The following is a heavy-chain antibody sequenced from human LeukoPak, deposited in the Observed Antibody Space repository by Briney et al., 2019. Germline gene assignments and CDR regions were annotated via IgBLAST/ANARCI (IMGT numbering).Heavy chain of an antibody. CDR3: ARANPYYDISSFRDS. CDR1: GYTFTNYG. D-gene: IGHD3-22*01. Sequence: ASVKVSCKASGYTFTNYGISWVRQPPGQGRAGMGLRSAHNINTKNAQKFQGRVTLTSDTSTSTAYMELRSLRSDDTAVYYCARANPYYDISSFRDSWGQGTLVTVSS. CDR2: RSAHNINT. V-gene: IGHV1-18*01. J-gene: IGHJ4*02.